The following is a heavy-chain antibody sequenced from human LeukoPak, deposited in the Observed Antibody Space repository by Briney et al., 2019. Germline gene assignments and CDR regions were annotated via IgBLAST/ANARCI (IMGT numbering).Heavy chain of an antibody. CDR2: IKSDGSST. CDR1: GFTFSRYW. V-gene: IGHV3-74*01. D-gene: IGHD1-26*01. Sequence: GGSLRLSCAASGFTFSRYWMHWVRQAPGKGLVWVSCIKSDGSSTSTADSAKGRFTISRDNAKNTVYLQMNSLRAEDTAVYYCVRDDRSYNFDYWGQGTLVTVSS. CDR3: VRDDRSYNFDY. J-gene: IGHJ4*02.